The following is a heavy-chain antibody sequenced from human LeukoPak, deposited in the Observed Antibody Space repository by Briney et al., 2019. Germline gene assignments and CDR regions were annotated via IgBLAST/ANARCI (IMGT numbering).Heavy chain of an antibody. J-gene: IGHJ6*04. V-gene: IGHV1-69*13. Sequence: ASVKGSCKASGGTFSSYAISWVRQAPGQGLEWMGGIIPIFGTANYAQKFQGRVTITADESTSTAYMELSSLRSEDTAVYYCASGVGYGSGSDYYYYYGMDVWGKGTTVTVSS. CDR3: ASGVGYGSGSDYYYYYGMDV. CDR1: GGTFSSYA. D-gene: IGHD3-10*01. CDR2: IIPIFGTA.